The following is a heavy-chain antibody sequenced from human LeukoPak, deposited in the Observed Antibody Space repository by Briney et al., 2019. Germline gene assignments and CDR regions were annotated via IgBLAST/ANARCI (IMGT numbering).Heavy chain of an antibody. CDR2: MNPNSGNT. CDR3: GRVTFGGVVADFDY. D-gene: IGHD3-16*02. CDR1: GYTFTSYD. J-gene: IGHJ4*02. V-gene: IGHV1-8*01. Sequence: ASVKVSCKASGYTFTSYDINWVRQATGQGLEWMGWMNPNSGNTGYAQKFQGRVTITRNTSISTAYMELSSLRSEDTAVYYCGRVTFGGVVADFDYWGQGTLVTVSS.